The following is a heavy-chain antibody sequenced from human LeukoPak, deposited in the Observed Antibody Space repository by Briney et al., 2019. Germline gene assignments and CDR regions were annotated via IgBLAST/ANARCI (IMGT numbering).Heavy chain of an antibody. D-gene: IGHD2-2*01. Sequence: ASVKVSCKVSGYTFTDYYMHWVQQAPGKGLEWMGLVDPEDGETIYAEKFQGRVTIPADTSTDTAYMELSSLRSEDTAVYYCATSRVPAAKMNAFDIWGQGTMVTVSS. CDR3: ATSRVPAAKMNAFDI. CDR2: VDPEDGET. J-gene: IGHJ3*02. CDR1: GYTFTDYY. V-gene: IGHV1-69-2*01.